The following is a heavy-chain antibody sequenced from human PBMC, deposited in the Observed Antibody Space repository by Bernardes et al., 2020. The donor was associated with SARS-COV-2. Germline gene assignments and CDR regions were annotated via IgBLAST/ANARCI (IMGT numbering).Heavy chain of an antibody. CDR2: IYIGGSR. CDR3: AKDILTDAPDHSMDV. Sequence: GGSLRLSCAASGFIVSSNYMNWVRQAPGKLLEWVSTIYIGGSRYYADSVKGRFSISRDNSKNTLYLQMSSLRAEDTAVYYCAKDILTDAPDHSMDVWGQGTTVTVSS. CDR1: GFIVSSNY. J-gene: IGHJ6*02. V-gene: IGHV3-66*01. D-gene: IGHD3-9*01.